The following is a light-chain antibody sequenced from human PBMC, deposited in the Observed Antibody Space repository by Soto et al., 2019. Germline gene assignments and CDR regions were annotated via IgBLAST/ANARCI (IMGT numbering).Light chain of an antibody. V-gene: IGLV2-14*01. CDR3: SSYTSSSTVV. J-gene: IGLJ2*01. CDR1: IRDVGSYNY. CDR2: EVS. Sequence: QSALTQPASVSGSPGQSITIACTGTIRDVGSYNYVSWYQQHPGKAPKLMIYEVSNRPSGVSNRFSGSKSGNTASLTISGLQAEDEADYYCSSYTSSSTVVFGGGTKLTVL.